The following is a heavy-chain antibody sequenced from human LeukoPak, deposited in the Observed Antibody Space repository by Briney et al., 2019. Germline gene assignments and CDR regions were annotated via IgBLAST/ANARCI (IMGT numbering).Heavy chain of an antibody. Sequence: TGGSLRLSCATSGFTFSSYWMSWVRQAPGKGLEWVANIKQDGSEKYYVDSVKGRFTISRDNAKNSLYLQMNSLRAEDTAVYYCARANVDIVATILSYYFDYWGQGTLVTVSS. CDR2: IKQDGSEK. D-gene: IGHD5-12*01. CDR3: ARANVDIVATILSYYFDY. V-gene: IGHV3-7*01. J-gene: IGHJ4*02. CDR1: GFTFSSYW.